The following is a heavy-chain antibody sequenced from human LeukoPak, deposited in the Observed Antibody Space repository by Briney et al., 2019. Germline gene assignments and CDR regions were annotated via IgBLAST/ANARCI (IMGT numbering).Heavy chain of an antibody. Sequence: PGGSLRLSCAASGFTFSDYWMSWVRQAPGQGLEWVAKISQDGREQRFVDSVKGRFTISRDNAKNLLFLQMDSLRAEDTAVYYCAGGALGYWGPGTLVTVSS. CDR3: AGGALGY. CDR2: ISQDGREQ. CDR1: GFTFSDYW. V-gene: IGHV3-7*04. J-gene: IGHJ4*02.